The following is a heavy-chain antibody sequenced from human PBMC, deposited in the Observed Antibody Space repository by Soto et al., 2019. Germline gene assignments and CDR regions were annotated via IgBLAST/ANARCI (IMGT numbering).Heavy chain of an antibody. V-gene: IGHV1-18*01. CDR1: GYTFTRYG. D-gene: IGHD4-17*01. Sequence: QVQLVQSGAEVKKPGASVKVSCKASGYTFTRYGFSWVRQAPGQRLEWMGWISGYNENPNYAQKFQGRVTLTTDTPTSTDYMELRSLRCDDTALYYCARDIHGDYPEYWGQGTLVTVSS. CDR2: ISGYNENP. J-gene: IGHJ4*02. CDR3: ARDIHGDYPEY.